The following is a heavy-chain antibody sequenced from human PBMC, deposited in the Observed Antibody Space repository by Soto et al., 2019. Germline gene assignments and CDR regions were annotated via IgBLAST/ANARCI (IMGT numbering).Heavy chain of an antibody. J-gene: IGHJ5*02. CDR2: ISAYNGNT. CDR3: ARYYSSGWWGDWFDP. V-gene: IGHV1-18*01. Sequence: ASVKVSCKASGYTFTSYGISWERQAPGQGLEWMGWISAYNGNTNYAQKLQGRVTITTDTSTSTAYMELRSLRSDDSAVYYCARYYSSGWWGDWFDPWGQGTLVTVSS. D-gene: IGHD6-19*01. CDR1: GYTFTSYG.